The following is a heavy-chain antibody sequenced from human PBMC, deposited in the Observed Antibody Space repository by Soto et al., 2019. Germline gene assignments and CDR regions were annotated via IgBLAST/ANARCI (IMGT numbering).Heavy chain of an antibody. CDR2: ISGSGGST. CDR3: AKDLLRNEGGWFDY. J-gene: IGHJ4*02. CDR1: GFTLSSYA. V-gene: IGHV3-23*01. Sequence: GGSLRLSCAASGFTLSSYAMSWVRQAPGKGLEWVSAISGSGGSTYYADSVKGRFTISRDNSKNTLYLQMNSLRAEDTAVYYCAKDLLRNEGGWFDYWGQGTLVTVSS. D-gene: IGHD6-19*01.